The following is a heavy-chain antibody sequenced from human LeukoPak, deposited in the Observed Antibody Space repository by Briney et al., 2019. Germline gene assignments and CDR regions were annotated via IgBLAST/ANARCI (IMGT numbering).Heavy chain of an antibody. CDR3: ARSYYYDYRQIDY. CDR1: GDSISTSSFY. V-gene: IGHV4-39*01. CDR2: IYYSGIT. D-gene: IGHD3-22*01. Sequence: SETLSLTCTVSGDSISTSSFYWGWIRQPPGKGLDWLGSIYYSGITHYNPSLKSRVTISVDTSKNQFSLHLYSVTAADTAVFYCARSYYYDYRQIDYWGQGTLVTVSS. J-gene: IGHJ4*02.